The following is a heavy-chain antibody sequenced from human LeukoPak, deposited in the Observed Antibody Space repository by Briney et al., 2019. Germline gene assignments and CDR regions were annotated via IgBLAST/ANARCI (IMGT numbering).Heavy chain of an antibody. Sequence: SETLSLTCAVYGGSFSGYYWNWIRQPPGKGLEWIGEINHSGSTNYNPSLKSRVTISVDTSKNQFSLKLSSVTAADTAVYYCASESMVRGVIIDSWGQGTLATVSS. CDR3: ASESMVRGVIIDS. CDR2: INHSGST. J-gene: IGHJ4*02. D-gene: IGHD3-10*01. CDR1: GGSFSGYY. V-gene: IGHV4-34*01.